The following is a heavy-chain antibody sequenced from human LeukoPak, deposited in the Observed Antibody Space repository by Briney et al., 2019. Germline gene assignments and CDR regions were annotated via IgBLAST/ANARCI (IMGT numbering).Heavy chain of an antibody. J-gene: IGHJ5*02. Sequence: ASVTVSFKASGYTFTSYGISWVRQARGQGLEWMGWISAYNGKTNYAQKLQGRVTMTTDTSTSTAYMELRSLRSDDTAVYYCARSREGTTHWFDPWGQGTLVTVSS. D-gene: IGHD1-14*01. CDR3: ARSREGTTHWFDP. V-gene: IGHV1-18*01. CDR2: ISAYNGKT. CDR1: GYTFTSYG.